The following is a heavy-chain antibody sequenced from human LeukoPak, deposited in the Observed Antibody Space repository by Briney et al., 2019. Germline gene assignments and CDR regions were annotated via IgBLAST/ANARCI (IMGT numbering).Heavy chain of an antibody. CDR3: ARALSDDFWSSYQDS. CDR1: GYSFTSYG. J-gene: IGHJ4*02. V-gene: IGHV1-18*01. Sequence: ASVKVSCKTSGYSFTSYGISWVRQAPGQGLEWMGWISGYNGNTNYAPNLQGRVTLTTDASTSTAYLDLRSLRSDDTAVYYCARALSDDFWSSYQDSWGQGTLVTVSS. CDR2: ISGYNGNT. D-gene: IGHD3-3*01.